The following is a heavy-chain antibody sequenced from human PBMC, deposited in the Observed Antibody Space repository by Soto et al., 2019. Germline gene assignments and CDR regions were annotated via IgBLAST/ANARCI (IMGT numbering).Heavy chain of an antibody. CDR3: AREIYCRGGSSYSGNH. Sequence: GASVKVSCKASGGTFSSYAISWVRQAPGQGLEWMGGIIPIFGTANYAQKFQGRVTITADESTSTAYMELSSLRSEDTAVYYCAREIYCRGGSSYSGNHWGQGTLVTV. J-gene: IGHJ5*02. D-gene: IGHD2-15*01. CDR1: GGTFSSYA. CDR2: IIPIFGTA. V-gene: IGHV1-69*13.